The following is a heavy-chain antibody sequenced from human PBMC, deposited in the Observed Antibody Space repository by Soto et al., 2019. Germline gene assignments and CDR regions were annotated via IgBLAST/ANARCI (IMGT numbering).Heavy chain of an antibody. D-gene: IGHD1-1*01. V-gene: IGHV4-34*01. CDR3: AREVPSRYFDL. CDR2: INHSGST. CDR1: GGSFSDYY. Sequence: QVRLQQWGAGLLKPSETLSLTCAVFGGSFSDYYWSWIRQPPGKGLEWIGEINHSGSTNYHPSLMNRVTVSLDTSKNQFSLKLSSVTAADTAVYYCAREVPSRYFDLWGRGTPVTVSS. J-gene: IGHJ2*01.